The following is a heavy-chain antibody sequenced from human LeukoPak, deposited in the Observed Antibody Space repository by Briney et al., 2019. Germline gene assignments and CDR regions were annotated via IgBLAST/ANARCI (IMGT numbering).Heavy chain of an antibody. CDR1: GGSISSGGYY. V-gene: IGHV4-31*03. CDR3: ARKGGSSGYSDY. CDR2: IYYSGST. D-gene: IGHD3-22*01. Sequence: SSETLSLTCTVSGGSISSGGYYWSWIRQHPGKGLEWIGYIYYSGSTYYNPSLKSRVTISIDTSKNQFSLKLSSVTAADTAVYYCARKGGSSGYSDYWGQGTLVTVSS. J-gene: IGHJ4*02.